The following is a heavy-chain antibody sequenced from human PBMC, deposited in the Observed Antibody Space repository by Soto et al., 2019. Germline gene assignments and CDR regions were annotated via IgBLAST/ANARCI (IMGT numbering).Heavy chain of an antibody. V-gene: IGHV3-11*05. J-gene: IGHJ4*02. CDR1: GFTFSDYY. Sequence: GGSLRLSCAASGFTFSDYYMXRIRQAPGKGLEWVSYISSSRSYTNYADSVKGRFTISRDNAKNSLYLQMNSLRAEDTAVYYCARVAPPQDYWGQGTLVTVSS. CDR2: ISSSRSYT. CDR3: ARVAPPQDY.